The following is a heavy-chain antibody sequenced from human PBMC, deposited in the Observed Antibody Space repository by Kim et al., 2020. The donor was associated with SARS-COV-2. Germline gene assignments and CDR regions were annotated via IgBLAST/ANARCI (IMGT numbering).Heavy chain of an antibody. CDR3: ARGRGGYDWYFDL. CDR1: GYTFTSYA. D-gene: IGHD3-10*01. CDR2: INAGNGNT. J-gene: IGHJ2*01. V-gene: IGHV1-3*01. Sequence: ASVKVSCKASGYTFTSYAMHWVRQAPGQRLEWMGWINAGNGNTKYSQKFQGRVTITRDTSASTAYMELSSLRSEDTAVYYCARGRGGYDWYFDLWGRGTLVTVSS.